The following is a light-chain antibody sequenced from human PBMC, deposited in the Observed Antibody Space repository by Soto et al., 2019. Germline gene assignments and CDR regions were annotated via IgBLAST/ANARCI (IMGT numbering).Light chain of an antibody. CDR1: QSMSTW. J-gene: IGKJ2*01. Sequence: DSQMTQSPSTLSASVGDRVTITCRASQSMSTWLAWYQQKPGKAPNLLMSKASSLESGVPSRFSGSGSGTEFTLTISSLQPDDFATYYCQQYNIYPYTFGQGTKLEIK. CDR3: QQYNIYPYT. CDR2: KAS. V-gene: IGKV1-5*03.